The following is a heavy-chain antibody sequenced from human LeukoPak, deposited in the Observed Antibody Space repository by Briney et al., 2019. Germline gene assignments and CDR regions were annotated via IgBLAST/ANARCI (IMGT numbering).Heavy chain of an antibody. CDR1: GFTFSSYS. CDR2: ISSSSSYI. CDR3: ARDWVAGVPFDAFDI. J-gene: IGHJ3*02. V-gene: IGHV3-21*04. Sequence: GGSLRLSCAASGFTFSSYSMNWVRQAPGKGLEWVSSISSSSSYIYCADSVKGRFTISRDNAKNSLYLHMNSLTAEDTAMYYCARDWVAGVPFDAFDIWGQGTMVSVSS. D-gene: IGHD3-10*01.